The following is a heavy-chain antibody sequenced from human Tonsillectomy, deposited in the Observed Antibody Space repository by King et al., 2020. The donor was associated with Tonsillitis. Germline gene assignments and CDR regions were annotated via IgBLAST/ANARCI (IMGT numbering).Heavy chain of an antibody. CDR2: IIPIFGTA. CDR3: ARDELAVAGTDY. V-gene: IGHV1-69*12. Sequence: QLVQSGAEVKKPGSSVKVSCKVSGGTFSSYAINWVRQAPGQGLEWMGGIIPIFGTANYAQNFQGRVTFTADESTSTAYMELTRLRSEDTAVYYCARDELAVAGTDYWVQGTLVTVSS. J-gene: IGHJ4*02. CDR1: GGTFSSYA. D-gene: IGHD6-19*01.